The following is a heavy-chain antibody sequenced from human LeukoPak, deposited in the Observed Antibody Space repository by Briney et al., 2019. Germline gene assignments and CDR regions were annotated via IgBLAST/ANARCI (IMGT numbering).Heavy chain of an antibody. D-gene: IGHD1-26*01. CDR3: ARAVRSYDAFDI. V-gene: IGHV1-2*02. CDR1: GHTFTGYY. J-gene: IGHJ3*02. Sequence: ASVKVSCKASGHTFTGYYMHWLRQAPGQGLEWMGWINPNSGGTNYAQKFQGRVTMTRDTSISTAYMELSRLRSDDTAVYYCARAVRSYDAFDIWGQGTMVTVSS. CDR2: INPNSGGT.